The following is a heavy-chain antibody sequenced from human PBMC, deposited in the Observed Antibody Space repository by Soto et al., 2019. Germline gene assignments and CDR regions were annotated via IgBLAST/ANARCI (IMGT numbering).Heavy chain of an antibody. V-gene: IGHV4-38-2*01. D-gene: IGHD5-18*01. J-gene: IGHJ4*02. Sequence: KPSETLSLTCAVSGYSISSGYYWGWIRQPPGKGLEWIGSIYHSGSTYYNPSLKSRVTISVDTSKNQFSLKLSSVTAADTAVYYCARVVGEIQLWFISGYYFDYWGQGTLVTVSS. CDR1: GYSISSGYY. CDR2: IYHSGST. CDR3: ARVVGEIQLWFISGYYFDY.